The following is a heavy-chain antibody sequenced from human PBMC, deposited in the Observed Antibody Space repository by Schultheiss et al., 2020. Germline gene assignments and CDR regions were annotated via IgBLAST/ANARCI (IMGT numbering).Heavy chain of an antibody. D-gene: IGHD4-17*01. CDR3: ARSRLDYGDYHFDY. CDR1: GYTFTSYG. Sequence: ASVKVSVKASGYTFTSYGISWVRQAPGQGLEWMGWISAYNGNTNYAQKLQGRVTMTTDTSTSTAYMELRSLRSDDTAVYYCARSRLDYGDYHFDYWGQGTLVTVSS. V-gene: IGHV1-18*01. CDR2: ISAYNGNT. J-gene: IGHJ4*02.